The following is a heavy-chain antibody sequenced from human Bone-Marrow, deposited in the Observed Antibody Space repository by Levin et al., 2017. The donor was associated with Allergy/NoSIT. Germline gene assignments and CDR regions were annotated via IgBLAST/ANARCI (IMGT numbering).Heavy chain of an antibody. Sequence: ASETLCLTCTVSGGSVSSGNYYWSWIRQPAGTGLEWIGRIYTSGSTDYNPSLQSRVTISLDTSKNQFSLKLSSVTAADTAVYYCARTGYSSGWDLFDYWGQGALVTVSS. CDR1: GGSVSSGNYY. CDR2: IYTSGST. D-gene: IGHD6-19*01. J-gene: IGHJ4*02. CDR3: ARTGYSSGWDLFDY. V-gene: IGHV4-61*02.